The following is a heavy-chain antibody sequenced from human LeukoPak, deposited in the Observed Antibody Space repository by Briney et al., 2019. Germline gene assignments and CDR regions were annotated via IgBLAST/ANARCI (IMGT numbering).Heavy chain of an antibody. CDR1: GYSFTSYW. Sequence: GESLKISCKGSGYSFTSYWISWVHQMPGKGLEWMGRIDPSDSYTNYSPSFQGHVTISADKSISTAYLQWSSLKASDTAMYYCARRESSSSWYDDYWGQGTLVTVSS. V-gene: IGHV5-10-1*01. D-gene: IGHD6-13*01. CDR2: IDPSDSYT. J-gene: IGHJ4*02. CDR3: ARRESSSSWYDDY.